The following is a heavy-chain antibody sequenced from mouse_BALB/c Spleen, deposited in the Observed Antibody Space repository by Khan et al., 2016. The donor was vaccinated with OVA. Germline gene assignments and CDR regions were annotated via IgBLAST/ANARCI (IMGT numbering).Heavy chain of an antibody. D-gene: IGHD1-1*01. V-gene: IGHV1S41*01. Sequence: DLVKPGASVKLSCKASGYTFTSYWINWIKQRPGQGLEWIGRIAPGSGSAYYHEMFKGKATLPVDTYSSTAYIQLSSLSSEDSAVFFCARENYYGSSRYAMDDWGQGTSVTVSS. CDR1: GYTFTSYW. J-gene: IGHJ4*01. CDR2: IAPGSGSA. CDR3: ARENYYGSSRYAMDD.